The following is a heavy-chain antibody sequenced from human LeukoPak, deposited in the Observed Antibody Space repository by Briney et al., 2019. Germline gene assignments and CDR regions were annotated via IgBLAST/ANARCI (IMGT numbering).Heavy chain of an antibody. Sequence: GGSLRLSCEVSGFIFMNYHVNWVRQAPGKGLEWISYISSSGGRMYYADSVKGRFTISRDNAKNSLYLQMNSLRAEDTAVYYCARANLHSGSYRGPFDYWGQGTLVTVSS. V-gene: IGHV3-48*04. CDR1: GFIFMNYH. D-gene: IGHD1-26*01. J-gene: IGHJ4*02. CDR2: ISSSGGRM. CDR3: ARANLHSGSYRGPFDY.